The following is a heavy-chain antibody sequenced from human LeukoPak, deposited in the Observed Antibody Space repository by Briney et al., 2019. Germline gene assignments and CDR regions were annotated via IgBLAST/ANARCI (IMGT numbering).Heavy chain of an antibody. Sequence: GGSLRLSCAASGFTFSSYAMSWVRQAPGKGLEWVSAISGSGGSTYYADSVKGRFTISRDNSKNTLYLQMNSLRAEDTAVYYRAKARGIVGATYGMDVWGQGTTVTVSS. V-gene: IGHV3-23*01. CDR1: GFTFSSYA. D-gene: IGHD1-26*01. CDR2: ISGSGGST. J-gene: IGHJ6*02. CDR3: AKARGIVGATYGMDV.